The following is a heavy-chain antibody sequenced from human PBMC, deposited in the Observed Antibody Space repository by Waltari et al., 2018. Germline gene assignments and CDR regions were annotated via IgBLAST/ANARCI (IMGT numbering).Heavy chain of an antibody. J-gene: IGHJ5*02. CDR1: GYAINSVFY. CDR3: TRQTLGYCTSAACRRLEA. Sequence: QVQLQESGPRLVKASETLSPTCDVSGYAINSVFYWGWFRQAPEKGLEWIATIYHDGTSFYNPSLTSRVTTSMDTSKNQISLKLKSVTAADTAVYYCTRQTLGYCTSAACRRLEAWGQGTLVTVSS. D-gene: IGHD2-8*02. V-gene: IGHV4-38-2*01. CDR2: IYHDGTS.